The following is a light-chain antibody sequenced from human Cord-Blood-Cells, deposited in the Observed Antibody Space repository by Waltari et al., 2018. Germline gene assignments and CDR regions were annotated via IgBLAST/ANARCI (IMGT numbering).Light chain of an antibody. J-gene: IGKJ1*01. CDR1: QSVSSSY. CDR2: GAS. Sequence: EIVLRQSPGTLSLSTGARATLSCRASQSVSSSYLAWYQQQPGQAPRLLIYGASSRATGIPDRVSGSGSGTDFTLTISRLEPEDFAVYYCQQYGSSPTFGQGTKVEIK. CDR3: QQYGSSPT. V-gene: IGKV3-20*01.